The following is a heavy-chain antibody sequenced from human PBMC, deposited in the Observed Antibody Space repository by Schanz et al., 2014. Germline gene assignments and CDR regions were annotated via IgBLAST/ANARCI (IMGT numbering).Heavy chain of an antibody. J-gene: IGHJ5*02. CDR2: INPNSGGT. Sequence: QVQLVQSGAEVKKPGASVKVSCKSSGYTFTDYHIHWVRQAPGQGLEYMGRINPNSGGTNFAQKFQGKVTMTRDTFIISVYMEVSRLRSYHTAVSSCAREVTVIRGLSGWFDPWGQGTLVTVSS. D-gene: IGHD3-10*01. CDR3: AREVTVIRGLSGWFDP. CDR1: GYTFTDYH. V-gene: IGHV1-2*06.